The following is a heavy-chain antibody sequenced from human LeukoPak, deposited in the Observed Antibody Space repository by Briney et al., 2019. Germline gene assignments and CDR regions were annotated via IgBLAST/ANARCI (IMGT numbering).Heavy chain of an antibody. CDR3: ARDTQPLYSGSYSGLGY. V-gene: IGHV3-30-3*01. CDR1: GFTFSSYA. J-gene: IGHJ4*02. D-gene: IGHD1-26*01. CDR2: ISYDGSNK. Sequence: GGSLRLSCAASGFTFSSYAMHWVRQAPGKGLEWVAVISYDGSNKYYADSVKGRFTTSRDNSKNTLYLQMNSLRAEDTAVYYCARDTQPLYSGSYSGLGYWGQGTLVTVSS.